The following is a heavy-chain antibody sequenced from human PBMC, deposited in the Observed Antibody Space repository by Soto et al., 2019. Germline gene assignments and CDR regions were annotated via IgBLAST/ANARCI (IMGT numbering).Heavy chain of an antibody. D-gene: IGHD2-2*01. CDR3: ARVARRRYFCSTSCYGSDDY. CDR2: IYYSGST. V-gene: IGHV4-59*12. CDR1: AASISTYY. J-gene: IGHJ4*01. Sequence: SETLSLTCTVSAASISTYYWSWIRQPPGKGLEWIGFIYYSGSTNYNPSLKSRVTISVDTSKNQFSLRLSSVTAADTAVYYCARVARRRYFCSTSCYGSDDYCGHGTLVTVPS.